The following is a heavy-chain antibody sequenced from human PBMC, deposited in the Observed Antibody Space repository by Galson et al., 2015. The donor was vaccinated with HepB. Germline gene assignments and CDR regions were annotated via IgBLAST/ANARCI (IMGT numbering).Heavy chain of an antibody. J-gene: IGHJ6*02. D-gene: IGHD3-10*01. CDR3: AREGPRYNSSGRRTEYGMDV. CDR1: GGSINGGGSS. Sequence: LSLTCAVSGGSINGGGSSWSWIRQPVGKGLEWIGNIYYSGTTHYDPSLKSRVSISIDTSKNQFSLNLRSVTAADTAVYYGAREGPRYNSSGRRTEYGMDVWGQGTTVTVSS. CDR2: IYYSGTT. V-gene: IGHV4-30-4*07.